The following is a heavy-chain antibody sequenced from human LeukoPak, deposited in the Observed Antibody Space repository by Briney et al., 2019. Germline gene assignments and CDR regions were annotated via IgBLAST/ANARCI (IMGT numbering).Heavy chain of an antibody. CDR3: ARVGIAAAGIEGAFDI. Sequence: GGSLRLSCAASRFTVSSNYMSWVRQAPGKGLEWVSVIYSGGSTYYADSVKGRFTISRDNSKNTLYLQMNSLRAEDTAVYYCARVGIAAAGIEGAFDIWGQGTMVTVSS. CDR1: RFTVSSNY. V-gene: IGHV3-53*01. J-gene: IGHJ3*02. D-gene: IGHD6-13*01. CDR2: IYSGGST.